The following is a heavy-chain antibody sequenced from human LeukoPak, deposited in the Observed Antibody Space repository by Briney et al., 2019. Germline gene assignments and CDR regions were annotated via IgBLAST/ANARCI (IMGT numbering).Heavy chain of an antibody. CDR1: GGSFSGYY. V-gene: IGHV4-34*01. Sequence: SETLSLTCAVYGGSFSGYYWSWIRQPPGKGLEWIGEINHSGSTNYNPSLKSRVTISVDTSKNQFSLKLSSVTAADTAVYYCASSGYSYGYWGQGTLVTVSS. CDR3: ASSGYSYGY. CDR2: INHSGST. D-gene: IGHD5-18*01. J-gene: IGHJ4*02.